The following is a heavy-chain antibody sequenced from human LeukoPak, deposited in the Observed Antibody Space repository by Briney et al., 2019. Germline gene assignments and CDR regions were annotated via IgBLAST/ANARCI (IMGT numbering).Heavy chain of an antibody. J-gene: IGHJ1*01. CDR2: ISSGSTYT. CDR3: AKLTSD. CDR1: GFTFSDHY. Sequence: GGSLRLSCEVSGFTFSDHYMSWIRQAPGKRLEWVSYISSGSTYTNYADSVEGRFTISRDNAKNSLYLQMNSLRAEDTAVYYCAKLTSDWGQGTLVTVSS. V-gene: IGHV3-11*03.